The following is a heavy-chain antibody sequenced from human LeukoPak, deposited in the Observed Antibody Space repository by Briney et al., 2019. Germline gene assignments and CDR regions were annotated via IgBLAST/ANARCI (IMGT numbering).Heavy chain of an antibody. D-gene: IGHD2-21*02. Sequence: GGSLRLSCAASGFTFSSFAMSWVRLAPGKGLEWVSRIKSDGSSTTYADSVKGRFTISRDNAKNTLYLQMNSLRAEDTAVYYCARGGDCPTDSWGQGTLVTVSS. CDR3: ARGGDCPTDS. V-gene: IGHV3-74*01. J-gene: IGHJ5*01. CDR2: IKSDGSST. CDR1: GFTFSSFA.